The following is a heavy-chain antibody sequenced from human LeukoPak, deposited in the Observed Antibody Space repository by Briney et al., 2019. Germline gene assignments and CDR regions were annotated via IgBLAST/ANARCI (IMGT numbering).Heavy chain of an antibody. CDR2: ISSSSGYI. CDR3: ARDRYGGNSAPSY. Sequence: GGSLRLSCAAFGFTFSSYSMNWVRQAPGKGLEWVSSISSSSGYIYYADSVKGRFTISRDNAKNSLYLQMNSLRAEDTAVYYCARDRYGGNSAPSYWGQGTLVTVSS. D-gene: IGHD4-23*01. J-gene: IGHJ4*02. V-gene: IGHV3-21*01. CDR1: GFTFSSYS.